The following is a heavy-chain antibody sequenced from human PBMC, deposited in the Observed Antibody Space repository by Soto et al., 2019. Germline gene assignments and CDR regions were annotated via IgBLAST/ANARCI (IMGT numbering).Heavy chain of an antibody. Sequence: SETLSLTCTVSGGSISSSSHHWGWIRQPPGKGLEWIGSIYYSGTTYYNPSLKSRLTISVDTSKNQFSLKLSSVTPADPAVYYCAREKDSAGDYWGQGTLVTVSS. CDR3: AREKDSAGDY. CDR2: IYYSGTT. CDR1: GGSISSSSHH. D-gene: IGHD6-13*01. V-gene: IGHV4-39*02. J-gene: IGHJ4*02.